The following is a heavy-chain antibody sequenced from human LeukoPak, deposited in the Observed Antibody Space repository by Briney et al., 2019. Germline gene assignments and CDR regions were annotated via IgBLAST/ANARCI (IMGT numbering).Heavy chain of an antibody. V-gene: IGHV1-69*04. Sequence: SVKVSCKASGGTSNSHAISWVRQAPGQGLEWMGRIIPNLGTTNRAQNFQDRVTLTADKSTNTAYMELTSLTSDDTAVYYCATTNDGGGYQWGDFFDFWGQGTLLTVSS. J-gene: IGHJ4*02. D-gene: IGHD3-22*01. CDR1: GGTSNSHA. CDR2: IIPNLGTT. CDR3: ATTNDGGGYQWGDFFDF.